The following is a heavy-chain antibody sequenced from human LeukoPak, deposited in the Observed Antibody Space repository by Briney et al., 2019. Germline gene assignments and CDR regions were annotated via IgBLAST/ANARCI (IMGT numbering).Heavy chain of an antibody. CDR1: GGSISSYY. CDR2: IYYSGST. J-gene: IGHJ4*02. V-gene: IGHV4-59*01. D-gene: IGHD6-19*01. CDR3: ARAAARYSSGWYCDY. Sequence: SETLSLTCTVSGGSISSYYWSWIRQPPGKGLEWIGYIYYSGSTNYNPSLKSRVTISVDTSKNQFSLKLSSVTAADTAVYYCARAAARYSSGWYCDYWGQGTLVTVSS.